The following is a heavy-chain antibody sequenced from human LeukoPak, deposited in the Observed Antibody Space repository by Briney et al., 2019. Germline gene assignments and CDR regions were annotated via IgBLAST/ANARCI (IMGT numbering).Heavy chain of an antibody. V-gene: IGHV4-59*01. D-gene: IGHD1-14*01. CDR3: AGMRITTPTVRTLDY. CDR1: GGSMSTYY. J-gene: IGHJ4*02. Sequence: SETLSLTCTVSGGSMSTYYWTWIRQPPGKGLEWSGFIYYTGSTNYNPSLKSRVTISVDTSKKQFSLKLRSVTAADTAVYYCAGMRITTPTVRTLDYWGQGTLVTVSS. CDR2: IYYTGST.